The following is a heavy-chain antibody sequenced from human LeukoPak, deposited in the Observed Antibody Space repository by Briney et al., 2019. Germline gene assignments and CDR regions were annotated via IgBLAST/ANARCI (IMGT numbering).Heavy chain of an antibody. D-gene: IGHD3-16*02. V-gene: IGHV3-30*03. Sequence: GGSLRLSCAASGFTFSSYGMHWVRQAPGKGLEWVAVISYDGSNKYYADSVKGRFTISRDNAKNSVYLQMNSLRVEDTAVYYCARDDYVWGSYRYMDFDYWGQGTLVTVPS. CDR3: ARDDYVWGSYRYMDFDY. J-gene: IGHJ4*02. CDR1: GFTFSSYG. CDR2: ISYDGSNK.